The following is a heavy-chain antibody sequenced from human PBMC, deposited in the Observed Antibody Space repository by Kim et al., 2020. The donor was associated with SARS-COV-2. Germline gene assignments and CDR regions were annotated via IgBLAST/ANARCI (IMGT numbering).Heavy chain of an antibody. J-gene: IGHJ4*02. D-gene: IGHD6-6*01. Sequence: SETLSLTCTVSGGSISSYYWSWIRQPPGKGLEWIGYIYYSGSTNYNPSLKSRVTISVDTSKNQFSLKLSSVTAADTAVYYCAREEPPNSSFLQGFDYWGQGTLVTVSS. CDR3: AREEPPNSSFLQGFDY. V-gene: IGHV4-59*13. CDR1: GGSISSYY. CDR2: IYYSGST.